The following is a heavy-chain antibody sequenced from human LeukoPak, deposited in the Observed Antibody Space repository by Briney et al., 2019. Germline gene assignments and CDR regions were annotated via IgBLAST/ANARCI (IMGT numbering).Heavy chain of an antibody. CDR2: INPNSGGT. Sequence: ASVKVSCKASGYTFTGYYMHWVRQAPGQGLEWMGWINPNSGGTNYAQKFQGRITMTRDTSTSTVYMELISLRSEDTAVYYCAKIVGASNGYFDYWGQGTLVTVSS. V-gene: IGHV1-2*02. D-gene: IGHD1-26*01. CDR1: GYTFTGYY. CDR3: AKIVGASNGYFDY. J-gene: IGHJ4*02.